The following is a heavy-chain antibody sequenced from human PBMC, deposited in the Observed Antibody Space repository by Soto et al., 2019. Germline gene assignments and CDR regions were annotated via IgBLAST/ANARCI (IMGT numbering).Heavy chain of an antibody. J-gene: IGHJ3*02. CDR1: GFTFSSYW. D-gene: IGHD2-15*01. CDR3: ARLIVVVVAAGAFDI. CDR2: IKRDGSEK. V-gene: IGHV3-7*01. Sequence: EVQLVESGGGLVQPGGSLRLSCAASGFTFSSYWMSWVRQAPGKGLEWVANIKRDGSEKYYVDSVKGRFTISRDNAKNSLYLQMNSLRAEDTAVYYCARLIVVVVAAGAFDIWGQGTMVTVSS.